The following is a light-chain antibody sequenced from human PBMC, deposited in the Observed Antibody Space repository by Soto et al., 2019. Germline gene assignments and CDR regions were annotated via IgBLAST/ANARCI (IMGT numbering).Light chain of an antibody. Sequence: EIVMTQSPATLSVSPGERATLSCRASQSVSSNLAWYQQKPGQAPRLLIYGASTRATGIPARFSGSGSGTKFTLTISSLQSEDFAGYYCQHYHNWHPWTFGQGTKVEVK. CDR3: QHYHNWHPWT. J-gene: IGKJ1*01. V-gene: IGKV3-15*01. CDR2: GAS. CDR1: QSVSSN.